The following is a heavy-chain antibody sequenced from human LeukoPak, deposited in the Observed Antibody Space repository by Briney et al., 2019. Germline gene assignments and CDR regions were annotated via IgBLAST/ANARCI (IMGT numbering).Heavy chain of an antibody. V-gene: IGHV4-59*01. D-gene: IGHD2-21*02. CDR1: GDSINGFY. CDR3: ARGVVTAPQTFDY. J-gene: IGHJ4*02. CDR2: IYYSGST. Sequence: SETPSLTCTVSGDSINGFYWSWIRQPPGKGLEWIGYIYYSGSTNYNPSLKSRVTISVDTSKNQFSLKLSSVTAADTAVYYCARGVVTAPQTFDYWGQGTLVTVSS.